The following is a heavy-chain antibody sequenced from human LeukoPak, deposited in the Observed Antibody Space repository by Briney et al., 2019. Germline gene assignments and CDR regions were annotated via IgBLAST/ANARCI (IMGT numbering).Heavy chain of an antibody. D-gene: IGHD5-18*01. J-gene: IGHJ4*02. Sequence: GGSLRLSCAASGFTFDDYAMYWVRQAPGKGLEWVSGTSWNSGTIGYADSVKGRFTISRDNAKNSLYLQVNSLRAEDTALYYCAKAKGIQLPIDYWGQGTLVTVSS. CDR3: AKAKGIQLPIDY. CDR2: TSWNSGTI. CDR1: GFTFDDYA. V-gene: IGHV3-9*01.